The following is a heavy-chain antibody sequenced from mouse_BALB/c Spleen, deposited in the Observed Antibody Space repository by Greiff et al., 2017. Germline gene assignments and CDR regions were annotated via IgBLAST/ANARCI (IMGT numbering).Heavy chain of an antibody. J-gene: IGHJ2*01. V-gene: IGHV14-3*02. CDR1: GFNIKDTY. Sequence: EVQLQESGAELVKPGASVKLSCTASGFNIKDTYMHWVKQRPEQGLEWIGRIDPANGNTKYDPKFQGKATITADTSSNTAYLQLSSLTSEDTAVYYCARDYEYDHFDYWGQGTTLTVSS. CDR2: IDPANGNT. D-gene: IGHD2-4*01. CDR3: ARDYEYDHFDY.